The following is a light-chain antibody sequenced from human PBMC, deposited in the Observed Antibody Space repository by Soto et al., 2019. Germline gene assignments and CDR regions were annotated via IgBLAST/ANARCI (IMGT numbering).Light chain of an antibody. CDR1: ESLAYSDGNTY. V-gene: IGKV2-30*01. Sequence: DVVMTQSPLSLPVTLGQPASISCRSSESLAYSDGNTYLNWFQQRPGQSPRRLIYHVSKRDSGGPDRFSGSGSGTDFTLKISRVEAEDVGVYYCMQGTHSPPRFGGGTKVEIK. CDR2: HVS. CDR3: MQGTHSPPR. J-gene: IGKJ4*01.